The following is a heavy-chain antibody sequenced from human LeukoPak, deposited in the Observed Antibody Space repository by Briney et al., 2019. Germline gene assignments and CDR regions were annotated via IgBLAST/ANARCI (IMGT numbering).Heavy chain of an antibody. J-gene: IGHJ4*02. CDR1: GGSPSTNNNY. V-gene: IGHV4-39*01. CDR2: NYYSGSP. D-gene: IGHD1-1*01. CDR3: VIWMTSKTGFAY. Sequence: PSETLSLTCTVSGGSPSTNNNYWAWIRQPPGKGLECIGSNYYSGSPYYNPSLKSRVTISVDTSKNQFSLRPSLETTSDTAVYNWVIWMTSKTGFAYGGQGTLVTVSS.